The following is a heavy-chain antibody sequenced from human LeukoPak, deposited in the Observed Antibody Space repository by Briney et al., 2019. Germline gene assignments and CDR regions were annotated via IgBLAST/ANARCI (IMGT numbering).Heavy chain of an antibody. D-gene: IGHD6-19*01. CDR2: IYYSGST. CDR3: ARAGYSSGWRDAFDI. V-gene: IGHV4-31*03. Sequence: PSETLSLTCTVSGGSISSGGYYWSWLRQHPGKGLEWIGYIYYSGSTYYNPSLKSRVTISVDTSKNQFSLKLSSVTAADTAVYYCARAGYSSGWRDAFDIWGQGTMVTVSS. J-gene: IGHJ3*02. CDR1: GGSISSGGYY.